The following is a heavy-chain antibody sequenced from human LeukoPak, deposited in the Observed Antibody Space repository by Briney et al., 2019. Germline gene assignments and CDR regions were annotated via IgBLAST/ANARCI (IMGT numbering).Heavy chain of an antibody. CDR3: AKDRCSNGIGCYYYYMDV. V-gene: IGHV3-30*04. CDR2: IQNDGSNE. Sequence: GETLRLSCAASGFTFSSYAMHWVRQAPGKGLEWVAYIQNDGSNEHYADSVKGRFSISRDSSKNILYLQMNSLRAEDTAVYYCAKDRCSNGIGCYYYYMDVWGKGTTVTISS. J-gene: IGHJ6*03. D-gene: IGHD2-8*01. CDR1: GFTFSSYA.